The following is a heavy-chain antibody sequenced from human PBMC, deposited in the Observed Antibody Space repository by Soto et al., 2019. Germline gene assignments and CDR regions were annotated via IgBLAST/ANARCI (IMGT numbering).Heavy chain of an antibody. D-gene: IGHD5-12*01. V-gene: IGHV2-5*02. CDR1: GFSLSTSGVG. Sequence: QITLKESGPTLVKPTQTLTLTCTFSGFSLSTSGVGVGWIRHPPGKALEWLALIYWDDDKRYSPSLKSRLTIPKDTPNNQVVLTMNDMDPVDTATYYCAHTLSGYDYNYDYSYYMDVWGKGTTVTGSS. CDR3: AHTLSGYDYNYDYSYYMDV. CDR2: IYWDDDK. J-gene: IGHJ6*03.